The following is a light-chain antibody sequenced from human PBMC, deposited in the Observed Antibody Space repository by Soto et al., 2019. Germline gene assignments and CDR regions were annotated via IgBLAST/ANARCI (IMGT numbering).Light chain of an antibody. CDR1: QSVSNS. CDR2: GAS. CDR3: QQYNNWPPLT. J-gene: IGKJ5*01. Sequence: EIVLTQSPAILSLSPGERVTLSCRASQSVSNSLAWYQQKPGQPPRLLIYGASTRATGIPARFSGGGSGTEFTLTISSLQSEDFAVYYCQQYNNWPPLTFGQGTRLEIK. V-gene: IGKV3-15*01.